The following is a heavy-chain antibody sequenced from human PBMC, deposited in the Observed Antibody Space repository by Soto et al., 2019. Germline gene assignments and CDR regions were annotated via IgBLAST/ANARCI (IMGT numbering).Heavy chain of an antibody. Sequence: GGSLRLSWAASGFTFSSYAMSWVRQAPGKGLEWVSAISGSGGSTYYADSVKGRFTISRDNSKNTLYLQMNSLRAEDTAVYYCAKDLRGGWSFDYWGQGTLVTVSS. CDR2: ISGSGGST. CDR1: GFTFSSYA. J-gene: IGHJ4*02. V-gene: IGHV3-23*01. CDR3: AKDLRGGWSFDY. D-gene: IGHD6-19*01.